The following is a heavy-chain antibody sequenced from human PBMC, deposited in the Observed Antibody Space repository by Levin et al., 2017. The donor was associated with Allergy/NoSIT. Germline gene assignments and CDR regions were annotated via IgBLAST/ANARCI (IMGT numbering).Heavy chain of an antibody. CDR2: LNPNTGGT. CDR3: ARETIAAPPYNWFDT. D-gene: IGHD6-13*01. V-gene: IGHV1-2*06. J-gene: IGHJ5*02. Sequence: ASVKVSCKASGFTFTIYDIHWVRQAPGQGLEWVGRLNPNTGGTDSAQKFMGRVTMTRDTSTTTAFMDLTRLRPDDTAIYYCARETIAAPPYNWFDTWGQGALVTVSS. CDR1: GFTFTIYD.